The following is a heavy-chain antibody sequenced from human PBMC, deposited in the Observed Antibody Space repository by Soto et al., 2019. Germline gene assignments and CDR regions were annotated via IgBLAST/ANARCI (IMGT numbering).Heavy chain of an antibody. CDR3: ARDHVAIKFTYYDILTGKQNPDY. J-gene: IGHJ4*02. Sequence: QVQLVQSGAEVKKPGASVKVSCKASGYTFTSYYMHWVRQAPGQGLEWMGIINPSGGSTSYAQKFQGRVTRARDTSTSTVYMGLSSLRSEDTAVYYCARDHVAIKFTYYDILTGKQNPDYWGQGTLVTVSS. CDR2: INPSGGST. CDR1: GYTFTSYY. D-gene: IGHD3-9*01. V-gene: IGHV1-46*01.